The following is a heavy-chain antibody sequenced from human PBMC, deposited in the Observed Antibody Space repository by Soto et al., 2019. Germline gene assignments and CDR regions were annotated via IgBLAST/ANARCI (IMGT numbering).Heavy chain of an antibody. CDR1: GGSISSSSYY. CDR2: IYYSGST. J-gene: IGHJ4*02. Sequence: SETVSLTCTVSGGSISSSSYYWGWIRQPPGKGLEWIGSIYYSGSTYNNPSLEGQVSISVDKSISTAFLEWSNLKAADTAVYYCARRGHSSNWYIVEIPFDSWGQGSRVTVSS. CDR3: ARRGHSSNWYIVEIPFDS. V-gene: IGHV4-39*07. D-gene: IGHD6-13*01.